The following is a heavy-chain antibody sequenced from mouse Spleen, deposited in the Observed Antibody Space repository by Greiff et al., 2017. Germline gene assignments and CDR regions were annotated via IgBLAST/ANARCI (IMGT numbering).Heavy chain of an antibody. Sequence: EVKLVESGGGLVKLGGSLKLSCAASGFTFSSYAMSWVRQTPEKRLEWVATISSGGGNTYYPDSVKGRFTISRDNAKNTLYLQMSSLKSEDTAMYYCARLIGYYFDYWGQGTTLTVSS. CDR1: GFTFSSYA. D-gene: IGHD2-14*01. CDR2: ISSGGGNT. CDR3: ARLIGYYFDY. J-gene: IGHJ2*01. V-gene: IGHV5-9*04.